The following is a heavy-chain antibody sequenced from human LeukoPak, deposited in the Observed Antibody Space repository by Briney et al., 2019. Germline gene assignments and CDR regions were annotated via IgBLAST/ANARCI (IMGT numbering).Heavy chain of an antibody. CDR2: INPNSGGT. CDR1: GYTFTGYY. CDR3: ARGLGGRGYSYGYVLFGY. Sequence: GASVKVSCKASGYTFTGYYMHWVRQAPGQGLEWMGWINPNSGGTNYAQKFQGRVTMTRDTSISTAYMELSRLRSDDTAVYYCARGLGGRGYSYGYVLFGYWGQGTLVTVSS. J-gene: IGHJ4*02. V-gene: IGHV1-2*02. D-gene: IGHD5-18*01.